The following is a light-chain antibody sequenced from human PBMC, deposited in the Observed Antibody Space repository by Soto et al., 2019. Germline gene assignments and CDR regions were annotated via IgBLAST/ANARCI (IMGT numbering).Light chain of an antibody. CDR1: NIGSKS. Sequence: SYELTQPPSVSVAPGKKARITCGGNNIGSKSVHWYQQKPGQAPVLVIYYDNDRPSGIPERFSGSNSGNTATLTISRVEAGEEADYYCQVWDSSSDHVVFGGGTKLTVL. CDR3: QVWDSSSDHVV. J-gene: IGLJ2*01. CDR2: YDN. V-gene: IGLV3-21*04.